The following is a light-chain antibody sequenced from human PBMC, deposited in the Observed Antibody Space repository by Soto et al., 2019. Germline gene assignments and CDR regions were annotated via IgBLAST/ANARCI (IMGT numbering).Light chain of an antibody. CDR3: GTWDSSLRGCV. J-gene: IGLJ3*02. V-gene: IGLV1-51*01. Sequence: QSVLTQVPSVSAAPGQKVTITCSGSNSNIGTNDVSWYQQLPGTAPKLLIYDNSKRPAGISDRFSGSKSGTSVTLGITGLQTGDEAEYYCGTWDSSLRGCVFGGGTKLTVL. CDR1: NSNIGTND. CDR2: DNS.